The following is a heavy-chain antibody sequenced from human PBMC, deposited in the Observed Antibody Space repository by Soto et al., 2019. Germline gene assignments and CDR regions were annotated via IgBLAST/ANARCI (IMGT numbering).Heavy chain of an antibody. CDR3: AGGDSRYFHYCMDV. V-gene: IGHV4-31*03. CDR1: GGSISSGGYY. Sequence: QVQLQESGPGLVKPSQTLSLTCTVSGGSISSGGYYWSWIRQHPGKGLEWIGYIYYSGSTYYNPSLKRRLTITVDTSKNPFSLKLSSVTAADTAVYYCAGGDSRYFHYCMDVWGKGTTVTVSS. J-gene: IGHJ6*03. CDR2: IYYSGST. D-gene: IGHD4-17*01.